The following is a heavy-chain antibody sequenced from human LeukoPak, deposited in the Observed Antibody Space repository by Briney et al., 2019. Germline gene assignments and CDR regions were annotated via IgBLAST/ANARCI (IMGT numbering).Heavy chain of an antibody. CDR3: ARDRGSSGWYEFDY. D-gene: IGHD6-19*01. CDR1: GFTSSNYW. Sequence: GGSVRLSCAASGFTSSNYWMSWVRQAPRKGLEWVANIKQDGSEKYYVDSVKGRFTISRDNAKNSLYLQMNSLRAEDTAVYYCARDRGSSGWYEFDYWGQGTLVTVSS. J-gene: IGHJ4*02. CDR2: IKQDGSEK. V-gene: IGHV3-7*01.